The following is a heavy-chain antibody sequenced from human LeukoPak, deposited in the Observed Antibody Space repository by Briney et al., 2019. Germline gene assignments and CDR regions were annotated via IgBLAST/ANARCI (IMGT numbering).Heavy chain of an antibody. V-gene: IGHV3-21*01. D-gene: IGHD3-22*01. CDR2: ISVWSNYI. CDR1: GYTFISYS. CDR3: VRLRRNSDTSGFYYYYDF. Sequence: GGSLRLSCLASGYTFISYSINWVRQAPGKGLEWVSSISVWSNYIYYADSVRGRFRISRDDARDSLYLQMNSLRAEDTAVYYCVRLRRNSDTSGFYYYYDFWGQGTLVTVSS. J-gene: IGHJ4*02.